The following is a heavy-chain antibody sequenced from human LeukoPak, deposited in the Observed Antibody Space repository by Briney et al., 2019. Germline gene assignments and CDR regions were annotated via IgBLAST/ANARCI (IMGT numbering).Heavy chain of an antibody. CDR2: ISSSSSII. J-gene: IGHJ4*02. D-gene: IGHD3-22*01. CDR3: ASRITMIVGEGYYFDY. V-gene: IGHV3-48*01. CDR1: GFTFSDYS. Sequence: GGSLRLSCEASGFTFSDYSMNWVRQAPRKGLEWISYISSSSSIIYNADSVKGRFTISRDNSKNTLYLQMNSLRAEDTAVYYCASRITMIVGEGYYFDYWGQGTLVTVSS.